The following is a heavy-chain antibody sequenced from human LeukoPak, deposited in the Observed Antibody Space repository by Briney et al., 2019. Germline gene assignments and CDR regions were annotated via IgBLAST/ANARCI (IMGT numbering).Heavy chain of an antibody. CDR3: ARETGDSSGFADRWPDY. CDR1: GYTFTSYG. D-gene: IGHD3-22*01. CDR2: ISAYNGNT. Sequence: ASVKVSCKASGYTFTSYGISWVRPAPGQGLEWMGWISAYNGNTNYAQKLQGRVTMTTDTSTSTAYMELRSLRSDDTAVYYCARETGDSSGFADRWPDYWGQGTLVTVSS. J-gene: IGHJ4*02. V-gene: IGHV1-18*01.